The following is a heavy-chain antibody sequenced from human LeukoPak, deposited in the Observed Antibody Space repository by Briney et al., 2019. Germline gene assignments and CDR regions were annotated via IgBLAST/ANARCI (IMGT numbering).Heavy chain of an antibody. CDR2: INHSVST. D-gene: IGHD6-19*01. CDR3: ARAGGWYFDY. V-gene: IGHV4-34*01. J-gene: IGHJ4*02. Sequence: SETLSLTCAVYGGSFSGYYWSWIRQPPGKGLEWIGEINHSVSTNYNTSLKSRVTISVDTSKNQFSLKLSSVTAADTAVYYCARAGGWYFDYWGQGTLVTVSS. CDR1: GGSFSGYY.